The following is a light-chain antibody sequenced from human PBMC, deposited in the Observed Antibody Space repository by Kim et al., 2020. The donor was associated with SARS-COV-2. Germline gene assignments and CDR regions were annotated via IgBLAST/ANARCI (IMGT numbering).Light chain of an antibody. CDR2: GKN. Sequence: GQTVSITCRGDSLKIYYATWYQQKPGQAPVLVIYGKNNRPSGIPDRFSGSSSLNTASLTITGAQAEDEADYYCNSRDTSGNHLVVFGGGTKLTVL. CDR1: SLKIYY. CDR3: NSRDTSGNHLVV. J-gene: IGLJ2*01. V-gene: IGLV3-19*01.